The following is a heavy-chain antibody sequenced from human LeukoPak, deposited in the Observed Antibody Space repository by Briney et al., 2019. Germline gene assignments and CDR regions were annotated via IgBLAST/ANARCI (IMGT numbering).Heavy chain of an antibody. CDR1: GFTFSSYE. D-gene: IGHD2-21*02. J-gene: IGHJ6*03. CDR3: ARGNRLYCGGDCYSYYYYYMDV. CDR2: ISSSGSTI. V-gene: IGHV3-48*03. Sequence: GGSLRLSCAASGFTFSSYELNWVRQAPGKGLEWVSYISSSGSTIYYADSVKGRFTISRDNAKNSLYLQMNSLRAEDTAVYYCARGNRLYCGGDCYSYYYYYMDVWGKGTTVTVSS.